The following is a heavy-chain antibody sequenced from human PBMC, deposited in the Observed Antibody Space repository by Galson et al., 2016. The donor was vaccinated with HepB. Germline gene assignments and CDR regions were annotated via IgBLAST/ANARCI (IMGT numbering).Heavy chain of an antibody. Sequence: SLRLSCAASGFTFNAHWMNWVRQAPGKGLEWVANIRGDGIVSYYAESVRGRFTISRDNAKNSLYLQMNGLRVDETAVYYCSREMTGRYFDWGQGTLVTVSS. J-gene: IGHJ4*02. D-gene: IGHD3-10*01. CDR1: GFTFNAHW. CDR3: SREMTGRYFD. V-gene: IGHV3-7*01. CDR2: IRGDGIVS.